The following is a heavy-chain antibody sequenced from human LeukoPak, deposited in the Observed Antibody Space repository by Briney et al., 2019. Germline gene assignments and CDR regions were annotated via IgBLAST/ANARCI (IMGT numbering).Heavy chain of an antibody. CDR3: ARLGRHDAFDI. CDR1: GFTVSSNY. CDR2: IYSGGST. J-gene: IGHJ3*02. Sequence: PGGSLRLSCAASGFTVSSNYMSWVRQAPGKGLEWVSDIYSGGSTYYSDPVKGRFTISKDNSKNTLYLQMNSRRAEDTAVYYCARLGRHDAFDIWGQGTMVTVSS. V-gene: IGHV3-53*01.